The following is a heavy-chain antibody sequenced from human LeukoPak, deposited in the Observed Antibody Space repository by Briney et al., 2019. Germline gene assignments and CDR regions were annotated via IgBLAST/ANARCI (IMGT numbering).Heavy chain of an antibody. V-gene: IGHV4-34*01. CDR2: INHSGST. CDR3: ARIPSRISWFDP. CDR1: GGSFSGYY. Sequence: PSETLSLTCAVYGGSFSGYYWSWIRQPPGKGLEWIGEINHSGSTNYNPSLKSRVTISVDTSKNHFSLKLSSVTAADTAVYYCARIPSRISWFDPWGQGTLVTVSS. D-gene: IGHD1-14*01. J-gene: IGHJ5*02.